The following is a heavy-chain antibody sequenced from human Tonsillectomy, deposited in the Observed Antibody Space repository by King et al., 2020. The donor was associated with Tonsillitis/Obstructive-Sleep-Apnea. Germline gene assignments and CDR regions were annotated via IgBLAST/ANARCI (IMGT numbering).Heavy chain of an antibody. V-gene: IGHV1-46*01. CDR1: GYTFTSYY. CDR3: ARDGYPYNWGLNAFDY. J-gene: IGHJ4*02. CDR2: INPSGGST. D-gene: IGHD7-27*01. Sequence: VQLVESGAEVKKPGASVKVSCKASGYTFTSYYMHWVRQAPGQGLEWMGIINPSGGSTSYAQKFQGRVTMTRDTSTSTVYMELSSLRSEDTAVYYCARDGYPYNWGLNAFDYWGQGTLVTVSS.